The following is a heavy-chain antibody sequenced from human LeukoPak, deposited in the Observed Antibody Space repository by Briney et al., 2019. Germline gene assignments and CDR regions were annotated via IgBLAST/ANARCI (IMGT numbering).Heavy chain of an antibody. Sequence: PGGSLRLSCAASGFTFSSYGMHWVRQAPGKGLEWVAVIWYDGSNKYYADSVKGRFTISRDNSKNTLYLQINSLRAEDTAVYYCARGGSGRVGIIDYWGQGTLVTVSS. CDR3: ARGGSGRVGIIDY. CDR2: IWYDGSNK. D-gene: IGHD6-19*01. V-gene: IGHV3-33*01. CDR1: GFTFSSYG. J-gene: IGHJ4*02.